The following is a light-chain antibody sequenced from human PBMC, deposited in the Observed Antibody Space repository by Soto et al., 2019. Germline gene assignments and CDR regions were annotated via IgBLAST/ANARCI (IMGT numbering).Light chain of an antibody. CDR2: VEDSGNY. J-gene: IGLJ3*02. CDR1: SGHSSFI. CDR3: ETWDSNSWV. V-gene: IGLV4-60*03. Sequence: QSVLTQSSSASASLGSSVKLTCTLSSGHSSFIIAWHQQQPGKAPRYLMKVEDSGNYNKGGGVPDRFSGSSSGADRYLTISNLQSDDEADYYCETWDSNSWVFGGGTKLTVL.